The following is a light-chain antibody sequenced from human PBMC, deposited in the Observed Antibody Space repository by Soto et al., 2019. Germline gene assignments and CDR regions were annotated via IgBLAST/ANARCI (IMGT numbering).Light chain of an antibody. CDR2: AAS. J-gene: IGKJ4*01. Sequence: DIQMTQSPSSLSASVGDRVTITCRASQHISIYLNWYQQRPGTAPKLLIFAASSLQSGVPSRFSGSGSGTDFTFTISSLQPEDIATYYCQQYDNLPTFGGGTKVEIK. V-gene: IGKV1-33*01. CDR3: QQYDNLPT. CDR1: QHISIY.